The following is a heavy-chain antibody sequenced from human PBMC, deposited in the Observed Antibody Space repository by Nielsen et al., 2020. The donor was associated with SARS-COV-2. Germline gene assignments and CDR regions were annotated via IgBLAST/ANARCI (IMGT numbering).Heavy chain of an antibody. CDR3: ARGGSSGWDWYFDL. D-gene: IGHD6-19*01. J-gene: IGHJ2*01. Sequence: GESLKISCAASAFTFSTYWMHWVRQAPGKGLVWVSRINSDGSSTSYADSVKGRFTISRDNAKNSLYLQMNSLRAEDTAVYYCARGGSSGWDWYFDLWGRGTLVTVSS. V-gene: IGHV3-74*01. CDR2: INSDGSST. CDR1: AFTFSTYW.